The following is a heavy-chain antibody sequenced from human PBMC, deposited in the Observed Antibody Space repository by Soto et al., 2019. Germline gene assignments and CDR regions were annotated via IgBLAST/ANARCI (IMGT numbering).Heavy chain of an antibody. V-gene: IGHV4-39*01. Sequence: QLQLQESGPGLVKPSETLSLTCTVSGGSFSSSTYYWGWIRQPPGKGLEWIGSMYSGGNTYYNPSLKSRVTVSVDTSKNHFSLQLISVTAADTAMYYCARQPYDSTGYYYGAWGQGTLVTVSS. J-gene: IGHJ5*02. CDR3: ARQPYDSTGYYYGA. CDR1: GGSFSSSTYY. CDR2: MYSGGNT. D-gene: IGHD3-22*01.